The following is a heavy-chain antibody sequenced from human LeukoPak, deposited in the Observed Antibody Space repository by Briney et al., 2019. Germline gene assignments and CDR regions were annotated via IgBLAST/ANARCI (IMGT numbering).Heavy chain of an antibody. Sequence: PGGSLRLSCAASGFTFSSYSMNWVRQAPGKGLEWVSSISSSSSYIYYADSVKGRFTTSRDNAKNSLYLQMNSLRAEDTAVYYCARIYCSSTSCRPPYYYGMDVWGKGTTVTVSS. CDR1: GFTFSSYS. V-gene: IGHV3-21*01. CDR2: ISSSSSYI. D-gene: IGHD2-2*01. J-gene: IGHJ6*04. CDR3: ARIYCSSTSCRPPYYYGMDV.